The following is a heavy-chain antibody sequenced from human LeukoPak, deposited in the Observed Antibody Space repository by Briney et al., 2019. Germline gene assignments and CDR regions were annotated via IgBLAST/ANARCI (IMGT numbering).Heavy chain of an antibody. V-gene: IGHV4-30-2*01. D-gene: IGHD3-10*01. CDR2: INHSGST. Sequence: PSETLSLTCAVSGGSISSGGYSWSWIRQPPGKGLEWIGEINHSGSTNYNPSLKSRVTISVDTSKNQFSLKLSSVTAADTAVYYCASKGSYPRYFDYWGQGTLVTVSS. J-gene: IGHJ4*02. CDR3: ASKGSYPRYFDY. CDR1: GGSISSGGYS.